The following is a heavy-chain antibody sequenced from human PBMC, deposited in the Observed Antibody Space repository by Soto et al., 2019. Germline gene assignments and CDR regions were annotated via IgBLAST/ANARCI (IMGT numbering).Heavy chain of an antibody. V-gene: IGHV4-34*01. J-gene: IGHJ6*03. CDR3: ASAKVAGAYYYMDV. D-gene: IGHD1-26*01. CDR1: GGSFSDFQ. Sequence: SETLSLTCAVYGGSFSDFQWSWIRQPPGKGLEWIGEINHGGGTSYNPSLKSRVNISVDTSKNQFSMKLSSVTAADTAVYYCASAKVAGAYYYMDVWGKGTTVTVSS. CDR2: INHGGGT.